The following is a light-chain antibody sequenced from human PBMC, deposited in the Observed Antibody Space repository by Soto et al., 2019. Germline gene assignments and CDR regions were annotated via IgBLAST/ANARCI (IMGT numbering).Light chain of an antibody. CDR3: QQGNDSLT. J-gene: IGKJ4*01. Sequence: EIALTQSPSTLSLSLGERATLSCRASQSVSSYLAWYQQKPGQAPRLLIYDASNMATGIPARFSGSRSGTDFTLTISSPAPEDFAVYYCQQGNDSLTFGGGTKVDIK. CDR1: QSVSSY. V-gene: IGKV3-11*01. CDR2: DAS.